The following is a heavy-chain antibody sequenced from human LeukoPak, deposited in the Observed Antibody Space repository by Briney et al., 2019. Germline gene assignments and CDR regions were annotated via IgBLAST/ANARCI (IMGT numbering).Heavy chain of an antibody. Sequence: GGCLRLSCAASGFIFNNYGLIWVRQAPGKGLECVSAISNDGVGTQYADFVEGRLTISRDNSKNTLFLQMSSLRAEDTALYYCAKGSSGYFADLWGQGTLVTVSP. CDR2: ISNDGVGT. CDR3: AKGSSGYFADL. V-gene: IGHV3-23*01. CDR1: GFIFNNYG. J-gene: IGHJ5*02. D-gene: IGHD3-22*01.